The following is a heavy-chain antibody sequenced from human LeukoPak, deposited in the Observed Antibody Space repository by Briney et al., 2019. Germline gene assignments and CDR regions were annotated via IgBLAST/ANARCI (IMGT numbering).Heavy chain of an antibody. CDR3: ARHKDYYYSYMDV. V-gene: IGHV4-59*04. Sequence: SETLSLTCTVSGGSISSYYWSWIRQPARKGLEWIGTIYYSGSTYYNPSLTSRVTISVDTSKNQFSLKLSSVTAADTAVYYCARHKDYYYSYMDVWGKGTTVTISS. CDR2: IYYSGST. CDR1: GGSISSYY. J-gene: IGHJ6*03.